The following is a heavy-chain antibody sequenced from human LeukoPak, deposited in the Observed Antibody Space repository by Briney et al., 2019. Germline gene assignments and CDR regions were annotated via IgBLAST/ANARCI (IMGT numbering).Heavy chain of an antibody. J-gene: IGHJ4*02. V-gene: IGHV4-59*01. CDR2: IYYSGST. D-gene: IGHD4-23*01. CDR1: GGSLSDYY. CDR3: ARVGVDDSGNIIKYFFDY. Sequence: SETLSLTCTVSGGSLSDYYWTWVRQPPGKGLEWIGYIYYSGSTNYNPSLKSRVIISVDTSKNQFSLKLSPVTAADTAVYYCARVGVDDSGNIIKYFFDYWGQGTLVTVSS.